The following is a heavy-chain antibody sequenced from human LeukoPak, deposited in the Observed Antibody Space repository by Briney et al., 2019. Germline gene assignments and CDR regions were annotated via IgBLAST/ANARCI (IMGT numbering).Heavy chain of an antibody. CDR1: GGSFSGYY. V-gene: IGHV4-34*01. J-gene: IGHJ4*02. CDR3: ARIKYSSSSLNYFDY. D-gene: IGHD6-6*01. CDR2: IKNSGST. Sequence: PSETLSLTCAVYGGSFSGYYWSWIRQPPGKGLEWIGEIKNSGSTNYNPSLKSRVTISVDTSKNQFSLELSSVTAADTAVYYCARIKYSSSSLNYFDYWGQGTLVTVSS.